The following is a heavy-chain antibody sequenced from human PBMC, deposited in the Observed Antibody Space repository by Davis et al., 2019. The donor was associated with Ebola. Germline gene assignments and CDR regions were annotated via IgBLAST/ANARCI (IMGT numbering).Heavy chain of an antibody. J-gene: IGHJ6*02. V-gene: IGHV4-34*01. D-gene: IGHD6-19*01. CDR2: INHSGST. CDR1: GGSFSGYY. Sequence: SQTLSLTCAVYGGSFSGYYWSWIRQPPGKGLEWIGEINHSGSTNYNPSLKSRVTISVDTSKNQFSLKLSSVTAADTAVYYCARDRSIAVAGTLYYYYYGMDVWGQGTTVTVSS. CDR3: ARDRSIAVAGTLYYYYYGMDV.